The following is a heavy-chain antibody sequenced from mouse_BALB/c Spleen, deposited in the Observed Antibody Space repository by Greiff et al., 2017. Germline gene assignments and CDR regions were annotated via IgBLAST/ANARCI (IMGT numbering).Heavy chain of an antibody. CDR2: INPSNGCT. V-gene: IGHV1S81*02. CDR3: TKELLHAMDY. Sequence: VQLQQPGAELVKPGASVKLSCKASGYTFTSYYMYWVKQRPGQGLEWIGGINPSNGCTNFNEKFKSKATLTVDKSSSTAYMQLSSLTSEDSAVYYCTKELLHAMDYWGQGTSVTVSS. J-gene: IGHJ4*01. CDR1: GYTFTSYY. D-gene: IGHD2-12*01.